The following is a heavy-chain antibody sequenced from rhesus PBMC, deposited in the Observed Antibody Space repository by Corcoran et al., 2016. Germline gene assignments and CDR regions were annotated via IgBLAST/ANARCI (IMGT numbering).Heavy chain of an antibody. V-gene: IGHV2S1*01. Sequence: QVTLKESGPALVKPTQTLTLTCTFSGFSLSTSGMGVGWIRQPPGKALEWLASIYWDDDKYSSTSRKSRLTIPKDTSKNQVVLTMTNMDPVDTATYYCARASYSNYPGYGLDSWGQGVVVTVSS. J-gene: IGHJ6*01. CDR2: IYWDDDK. CDR1: GFSLSTSGMG. CDR3: ARASYSNYPGYGLDS. D-gene: IGHD4-23*01.